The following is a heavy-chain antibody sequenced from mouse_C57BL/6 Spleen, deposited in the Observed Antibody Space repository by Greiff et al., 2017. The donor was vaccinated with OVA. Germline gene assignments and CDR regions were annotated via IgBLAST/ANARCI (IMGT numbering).Heavy chain of an antibody. J-gene: IGHJ2*01. CDR3: ARIWDGRGFDY. CDR2: IDPSDSYT. Sequence: VKLMESGAELVMPGASVKLSCKASGYTFTSYWMHWVKPRPGQGLEWIGEIDPSDSYTNYNQKFKGKSTLTVDKSSSTAYMQLSSLTSEDSAVYYCARIWDGRGFDYWGQGTTLTVSS. D-gene: IGHD4-1*01. V-gene: IGHV1-69*01. CDR1: GYTFTSYW.